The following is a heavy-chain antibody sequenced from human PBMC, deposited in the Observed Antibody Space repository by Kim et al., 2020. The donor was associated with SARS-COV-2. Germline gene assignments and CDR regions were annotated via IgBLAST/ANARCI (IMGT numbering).Heavy chain of an antibody. J-gene: IGHJ6*04. Sequence: GGSLRLSCVGSGFAFSVFGKHWVRQAPGKGLEWVAVDWFDGTYKYYGDSVKGRFTNSRDNSRNSLSLHMSSLRTDDTAVYFCARARSRNDPGSPEYFDGMDFKGKGKTVT. CDR1: GFAFSVFG. D-gene: IGHD6-13*01. CDR2: DWFDGTYK. V-gene: IGHV3-33*01. CDR3: ARARSRNDPGSPEYFDGMDF.